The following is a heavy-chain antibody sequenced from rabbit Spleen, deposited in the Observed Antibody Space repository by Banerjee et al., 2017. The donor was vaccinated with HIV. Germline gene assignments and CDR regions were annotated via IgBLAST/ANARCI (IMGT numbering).Heavy chain of an antibody. CDR2: AYAGSSGGT. V-gene: IGHV1S45*01. Sequence: QEQLVESGGGLVQPEGSLTLTCKASGFSFSDRDVMCWVRQAPGKGLEWVACAYAGSSGGTYSATWAKGRFTISKTSSTTVTLQMTSLTAADTATYFCARDTGSSFSSYGMDLWGQGTLVTVS. D-gene: IGHD8-1*01. CDR1: GFSFSDRDV. J-gene: IGHJ6*01. CDR3: ARDTGSSFSSYGMDL.